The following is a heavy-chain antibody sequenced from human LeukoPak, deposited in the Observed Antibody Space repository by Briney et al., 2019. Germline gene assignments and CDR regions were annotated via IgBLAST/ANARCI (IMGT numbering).Heavy chain of an antibody. J-gene: IGHJ4*02. Sequence: SVKVSCKASGGTFSSYAISWVRQAPGQGLEWMGRIIPILGIANYAQKFQGRVTITADKSTSTAYMELSSLRSEDTAVYYCARDGGDGYNTHWGQGTLVTVSS. CDR3: ARDGGDGYNTH. V-gene: IGHV1-69*04. CDR2: IIPILGIA. CDR1: GGTFSSYA. D-gene: IGHD5-24*01.